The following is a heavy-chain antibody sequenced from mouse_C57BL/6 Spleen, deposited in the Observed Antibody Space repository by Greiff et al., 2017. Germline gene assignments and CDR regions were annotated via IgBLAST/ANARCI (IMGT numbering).Heavy chain of an antibody. J-gene: IGHJ1*03. D-gene: IGHD4-1*01. CDR2: IWWDDDQ. CDR1: GFSLSTFGLG. V-gene: IGHV8-8*01. Sequence: QVTLKESGPGILQPSQTLSLTCSFSGFSLSTFGLGVGWIRQPSGKGLEWLAPIWWDDDQYYNPALKSRLTISKDTSKNLVFLKIANVDTADTATYYCARINWDVRYFDVWGTGTTVTVSS. CDR3: ARINWDVRYFDV.